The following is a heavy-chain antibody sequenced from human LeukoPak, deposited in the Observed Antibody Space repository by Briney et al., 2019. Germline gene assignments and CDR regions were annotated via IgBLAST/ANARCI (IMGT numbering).Heavy chain of an antibody. J-gene: IGHJ6*02. Sequence: ASVKVSCKASGYTFTSYGISWVRQAPGQGLEWMGWISAYNGNTNYAQKLQGRVTMTTDTSTSTAYMELRSLRSDDTAVYYCARSGSGWYRLLYYYYGMDVWGQGTTVTVSS. CDR2: ISAYNGNT. CDR3: ARSGSGWYRLLYYYYGMDV. CDR1: GYTFTSYG. D-gene: IGHD6-19*01. V-gene: IGHV1-18*01.